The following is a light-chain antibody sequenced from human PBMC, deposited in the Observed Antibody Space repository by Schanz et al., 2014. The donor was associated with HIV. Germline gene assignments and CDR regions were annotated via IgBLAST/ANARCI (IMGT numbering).Light chain of an antibody. J-gene: IGKJ1*01. V-gene: IGKV1-6*01. CDR2: TAS. CDR1: QGIRND. Sequence: AIQMTQSPSSLSASVGDRVTITCRASQGIRNDLGWYQQQPGKAPKLLIYTASSLQSGVPSRFSGSGSGTDFTLTISSLQPEDFATYYCQQLSSYPWTFGQGTKVQIK. CDR3: QQLSSYPWT.